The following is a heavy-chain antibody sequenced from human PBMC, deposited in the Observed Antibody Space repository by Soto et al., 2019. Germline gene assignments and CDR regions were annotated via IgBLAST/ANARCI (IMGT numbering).Heavy chain of an antibody. Sequence: QVQLVESGGGLVKPGGSLRLSCAASGFTFSDHYMSWIRQAPGKGLEWVSYISGSSGYTNYADSVKGRFTISRDNAKNSLYLQMNSLRAEDTAVYYCAREMLYYYDSSGPMGVWGQGTPVTVSS. CDR2: ISGSSGYT. CDR1: GFTFSDHY. V-gene: IGHV3-11*06. CDR3: AREMLYYYDSSGPMGV. J-gene: IGHJ6*02. D-gene: IGHD3-22*01.